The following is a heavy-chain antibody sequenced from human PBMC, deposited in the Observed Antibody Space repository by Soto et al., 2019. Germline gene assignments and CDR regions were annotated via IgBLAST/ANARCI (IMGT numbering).Heavy chain of an antibody. Sequence: SQTLALTCVVSGDRVSSTPATLPLIMQSTSRGLAWLVRKYYRSKWYNYSAVSVKSRITINPDTSKNQFSLKLNSVTPEDTAVDYCACELQVHHRIDYWGQGTLVTVAS. V-gene: IGHV6-1*01. D-gene: IGHD3-10*01. CDR2: KYYRSKWYN. CDR1: GDRVSSTPAT. J-gene: IGHJ4*02. CDR3: ACELQVHHRIDY.